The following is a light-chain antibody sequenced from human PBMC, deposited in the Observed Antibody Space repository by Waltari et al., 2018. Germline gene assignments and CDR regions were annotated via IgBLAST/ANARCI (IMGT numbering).Light chain of an antibody. J-gene: IGKJ2*01. CDR1: QTISNS. V-gene: IGKV1-39*01. CDR3: QQSYTLPYS. CDR2: DTS. Sequence: DIQMTQSPSHLSASVGDRVTITCRASQTISNSLNWYQHKPGKAPKLLISDTSTLQSGVPARFRGRGSGTEFTLTISRLQAADFGTYYCQQSYTLPYSVGQGTKLDI.